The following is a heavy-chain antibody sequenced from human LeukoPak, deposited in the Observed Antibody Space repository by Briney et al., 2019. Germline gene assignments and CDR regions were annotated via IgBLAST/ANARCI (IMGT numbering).Heavy chain of an antibody. D-gene: IGHD3-22*01. V-gene: IGHV1-18*04. J-gene: IGHJ4*02. Sequence: ASVKVSCKASGYTFTNYGTSWVRQAPGQGLEWMGWISAYNGNTNYAPKHQGRVTMTTDTSTSTAYMELRSLRSDDTALYYCAREYYYDNSGAVLWVYWGQGTLVTVSS. CDR2: ISAYNGNT. CDR1: GYTFTNYG. CDR3: AREYYYDNSGAVLWVY.